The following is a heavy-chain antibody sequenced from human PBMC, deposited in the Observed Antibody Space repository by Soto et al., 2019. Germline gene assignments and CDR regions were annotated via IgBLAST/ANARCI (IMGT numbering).Heavy chain of an antibody. CDR1: GGTFSSYA. J-gene: IGHJ6*02. Sequence: QVQLVQSGAEVKKPGSSVKVSCKASGGTFSSYAISWVRQAPGQGLEWMGGIIPIFGTANYAQKFQGRVTLTADESTSAAYMELGSLRSEDTAVYYCARDREYDFWSGFTDRGMDVWGQGTTVTVSS. CDR3: ARDREYDFWSGFTDRGMDV. CDR2: IIPIFGTA. V-gene: IGHV1-69*12. D-gene: IGHD3-3*01.